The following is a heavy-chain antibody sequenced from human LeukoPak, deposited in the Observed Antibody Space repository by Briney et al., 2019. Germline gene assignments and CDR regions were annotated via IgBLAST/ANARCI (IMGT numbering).Heavy chain of an antibody. Sequence: SETLSLTCTVSGGSISSYYWSWVRQPPGKGLEWIGYIYYSGSTNYNPSLKSRVTISVDTSKNQFSLKLSSVTAADTAVYYCARSVGSERDFDYWGQGTLVTVSS. CDR1: GGSISSYY. V-gene: IGHV4-59*01. D-gene: IGHD1-26*01. J-gene: IGHJ4*02. CDR2: IYYSGST. CDR3: ARSVGSERDFDY.